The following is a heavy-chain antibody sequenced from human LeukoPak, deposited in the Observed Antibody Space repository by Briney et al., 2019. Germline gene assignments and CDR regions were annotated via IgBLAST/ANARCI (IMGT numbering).Heavy chain of an antibody. Sequence: GGSLRLSCAASGFAFSSNAMTWVRQAPGKGLEWVSTIRGSGGSTYYADSVRGRFTVSRGSSKNTLYLQMNILRAEDTAVYYCAKDADFWSGYFISYYYDYWGQGTLVTVSS. CDR2: IRGSGGST. D-gene: IGHD3-3*01. CDR3: AKDADFWSGYFISYYYDY. V-gene: IGHV3-23*01. J-gene: IGHJ4*02. CDR1: GFAFSSNA.